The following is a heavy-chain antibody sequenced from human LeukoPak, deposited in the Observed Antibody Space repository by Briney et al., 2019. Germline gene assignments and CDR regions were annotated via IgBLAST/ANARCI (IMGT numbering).Heavy chain of an antibody. V-gene: IGHV3-7*01. CDR2: IKHDSSAT. CDR3: ARGPTAFEASDI. J-gene: IGHJ3*02. Sequence: GGSLRLSCAASGFTISRYWMSWVRLVPGKGPESVAHIKHDSSATYYADSLRGRFIISRDNVKNSLYLHMNSLRLEATAGYHCARGPTAFEASDIWGHGTLVTVSS. CDR1: GFTISRYW. D-gene: IGHD1-26*01.